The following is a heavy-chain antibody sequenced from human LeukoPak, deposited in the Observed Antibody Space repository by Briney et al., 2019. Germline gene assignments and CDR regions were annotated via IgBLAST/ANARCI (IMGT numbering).Heavy chain of an antibody. CDR3: TREGTGDRYYYYYMDV. D-gene: IGHD7-27*01. CDR2: IRSKAYGGTT. Sequence: LSLTCAVYGGSFSGYYWSWVRQAPGKGLEWVGFIRSKAYGGTTEYAASVKSRFTISRDDSKSIAYLQMNSLKTEDTAVYYCTREGTGDRYYYYYMDVWGKGTTVTISS. CDR1: GGSFSGYY. J-gene: IGHJ6*03. V-gene: IGHV3-49*04.